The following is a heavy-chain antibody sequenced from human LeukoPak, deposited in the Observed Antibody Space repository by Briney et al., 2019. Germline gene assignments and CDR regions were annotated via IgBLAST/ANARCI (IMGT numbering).Heavy chain of an antibody. Sequence: ASVKVSCKASGYTFTGSYMHWVRQAPGQGLEWMGWINPNSGGTNYAQKFQGRVTMTRDTSISTAYMELSRLRSDDTAVYYCARDTMVYASNYYHYMDVWGKGTTVTVSS. D-gene: IGHD2-8*01. CDR3: ARDTMVYASNYYHYMDV. CDR1: GYTFTGSY. CDR2: INPNSGGT. J-gene: IGHJ6*03. V-gene: IGHV1-2*02.